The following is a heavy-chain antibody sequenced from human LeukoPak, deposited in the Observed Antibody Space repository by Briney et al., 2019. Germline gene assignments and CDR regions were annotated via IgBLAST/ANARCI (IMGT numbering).Heavy chain of an antibody. J-gene: IGHJ4*02. CDR2: IHHSGRS. CDR1: ADSLSSGGHY. CDR3: ARGGNRFGGFYFDY. Sequence: SETLSLTCTVSADSLSSGGHYWAWIRQFPGKGLESIGFIHHSGRSRHNPSLKDRVAIPVDTSRKQFALKLSSVTAADTAMYYCARGGNRFGGFYFDYWGQGIQVIVSS. V-gene: IGHV4-31*03. D-gene: IGHD3-10*01.